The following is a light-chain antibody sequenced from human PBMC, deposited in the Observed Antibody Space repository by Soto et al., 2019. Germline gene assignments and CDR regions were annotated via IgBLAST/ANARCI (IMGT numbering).Light chain of an antibody. Sequence: QSVLTQPRSVSGSPGQSVSISCTGTSSDVGRYNYVSWYQQHPDKAPKLMIYDVSERPSGVPVRFSGSKSGNTASLTITGLQGEDEADYYCCSFGGRYTGVFGTGTKVTVL. J-gene: IGLJ1*01. CDR1: SSDVGRYNY. V-gene: IGLV2-11*01. CDR3: CSFGGRYTGV. CDR2: DVS.